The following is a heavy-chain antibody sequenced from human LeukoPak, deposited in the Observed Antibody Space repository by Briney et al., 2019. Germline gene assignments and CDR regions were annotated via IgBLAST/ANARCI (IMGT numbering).Heavy chain of an antibody. D-gene: IGHD3-22*01. J-gene: IGHJ3*02. CDR3: ARVDWMIGAFDI. Sequence: GGSLRLPCAAAGFTFSTYGLHWVRQAPGKGLEWVSYITSSSSTIYYADSVRGRFTISRDNAKNSLYLQMNSLRDEDTAVYYCARVDWMIGAFDIWGQGTMVTVSS. V-gene: IGHV3-48*02. CDR1: GFTFSTYG. CDR2: ITSSSSTI.